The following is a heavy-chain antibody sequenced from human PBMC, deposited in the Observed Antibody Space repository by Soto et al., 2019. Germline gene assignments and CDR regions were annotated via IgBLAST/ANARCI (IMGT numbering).Heavy chain of an antibody. CDR3: TRYPPPPDY. Sequence: QVQLVQSGAEVKKPGASVKVSCKASGYTFASYAISWMRQAPGQGLVWMGWISAYNGHTNYAQNPQGRVPRTTDTSTSTAYMERRSLRSDDTAVYYGTRYPPPPDYWGQGTLVTVSS. CDR1: GYTFASYA. CDR2: ISAYNGHT. V-gene: IGHV1-18*01. J-gene: IGHJ4*02.